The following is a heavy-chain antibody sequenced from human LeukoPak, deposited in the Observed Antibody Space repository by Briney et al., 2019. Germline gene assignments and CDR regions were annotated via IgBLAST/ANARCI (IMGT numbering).Heavy chain of an antibody. Sequence: SVKVSCKASGGTFSSYAISWVRQAPGQGLEWMGGIIPIFGTANYAQKFQGRVTITADESTSTAYMELSSLRSEDTAVYYCARDYSGSYVRKGNWFDPWGQGTLVTVSS. J-gene: IGHJ5*02. CDR2: IIPIFGTA. CDR3: ARDYSGSYVRKGNWFDP. D-gene: IGHD1-26*01. V-gene: IGHV1-69*01. CDR1: GGTFSSYA.